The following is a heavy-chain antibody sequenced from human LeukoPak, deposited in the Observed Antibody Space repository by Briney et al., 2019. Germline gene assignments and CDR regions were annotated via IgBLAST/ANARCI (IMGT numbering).Heavy chain of an antibody. D-gene: IGHD3-22*01. CDR2: IYSGGST. Sequence: GGSLRLSCAASGFTFSSYSMNWVRQAPGKGLEWVSVIYSGGSTYYADSVKGRFSISRNNAKNTLYLQMNSLRAEDTAVYYCAREVGDYYDSSGSFGYWGQGTLVTVSS. CDR3: AREVGDYYDSSGSFGY. V-gene: IGHV3-66*01. CDR1: GFTFSSYS. J-gene: IGHJ4*02.